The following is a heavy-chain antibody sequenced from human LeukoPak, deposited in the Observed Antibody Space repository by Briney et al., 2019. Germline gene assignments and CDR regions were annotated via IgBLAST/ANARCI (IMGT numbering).Heavy chain of an antibody. J-gene: IGHJ5*02. CDR2: IGGSGRYP. Sequence: RGSLRLSCAASGFTFKDFAMSWVRHAPRKGLEWVSGIGGSGRYPYSAASVKGRFTISRDNSRNTVYLHMSALRAEDTALYYCAKYLPSELAPGGSWGQGTLVTVSS. CDR1: GFTFKDFA. V-gene: IGHV3-23*01. D-gene: IGHD3-10*01. CDR3: AKYLPSELAPGGS.